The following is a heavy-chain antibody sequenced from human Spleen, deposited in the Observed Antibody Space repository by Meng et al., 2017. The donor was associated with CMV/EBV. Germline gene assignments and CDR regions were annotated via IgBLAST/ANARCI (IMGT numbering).Heavy chain of an antibody. CDR3: AREGVAVAGALFDY. CDR2: TYYRSKWYN. J-gene: IGHJ4*02. Sequence: QGQLQSSGPRLVNPSPTLSLTCAIPGDSASSNSAAWNWIRQSPSRGLEWLGRTYYRSKWYNDYAVSVKSRITINPDTSKNQFSLQLNSVTPEDTAVYYCAREGVAVAGALFDYWGQGTLVTVSS. D-gene: IGHD6-19*01. CDR1: GDSASSNSAA. V-gene: IGHV6-1*01.